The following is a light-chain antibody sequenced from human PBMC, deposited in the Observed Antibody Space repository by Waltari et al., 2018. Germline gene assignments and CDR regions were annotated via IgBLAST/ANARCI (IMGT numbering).Light chain of an antibody. CDR3: QQYNSQGT. V-gene: IGKV1-5*03. J-gene: IGKJ1*01. Sequence: DIQMTQSPSTLSASVGDRVTITCRASQSISSWLAWYQQKPGKAPKLLIYKASSLERGVPSRFSGSGSGTEFTRTISSLQPDDFATYYCQQYNSQGTFGQGTKVEIK. CDR1: QSISSW. CDR2: KAS.